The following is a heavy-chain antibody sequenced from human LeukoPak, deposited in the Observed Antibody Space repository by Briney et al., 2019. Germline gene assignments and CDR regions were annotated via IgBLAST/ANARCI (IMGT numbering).Heavy chain of an antibody. CDR2: INSDGSST. J-gene: IGHJ6*03. D-gene: IGHD6-13*01. CDR3: ARGAADTYYYMDV. CDR1: GFTVSSNY. Sequence: GGSLRLSCAASGFTVSSNYMSWVRQAPGKGLVWVSRINSDGSSTSYADSVKGRFTISRDNAKNTLYLQMNSLRAEDTAVYYCARGAADTYYYMDVWGKGTTVTISS. V-gene: IGHV3-74*01.